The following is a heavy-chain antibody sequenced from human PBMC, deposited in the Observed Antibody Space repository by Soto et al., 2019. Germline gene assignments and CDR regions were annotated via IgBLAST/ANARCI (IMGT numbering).Heavy chain of an antibody. CDR1: GGSISSYY. D-gene: IGHD6-19*01. Sequence: SETLSLTCTVSGGSISSYYWSWIRQPPGKGLEWIGYIYYSGTTNYNPSLKSRVTISVDTSKIQFSLKLSSVTAADTAVYYCARRFSSAFDYWGQGTLVTVSS. CDR3: ARRFSSAFDY. V-gene: IGHV4-59*08. J-gene: IGHJ4*02. CDR2: IYYSGTT.